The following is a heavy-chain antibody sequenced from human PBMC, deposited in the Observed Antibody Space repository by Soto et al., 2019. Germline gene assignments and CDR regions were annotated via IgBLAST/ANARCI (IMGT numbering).Heavy chain of an antibody. CDR2: IYWDDDK. V-gene: IGHV2-5*02. Sequence: SAPTLVNPTQTLTLTCTFSGFSLSTSGVGLGWIRQPPGKALEWLALIYWDDDKRYSPSLKSRLTITKDTSKNQVVLTMANMDPVDTATYYCTIGNQARPLDYWGQGTLVTVSS. J-gene: IGHJ4*02. CDR1: GFSLSTSGVG. CDR3: TIGNQARPLDY. D-gene: IGHD6-6*01.